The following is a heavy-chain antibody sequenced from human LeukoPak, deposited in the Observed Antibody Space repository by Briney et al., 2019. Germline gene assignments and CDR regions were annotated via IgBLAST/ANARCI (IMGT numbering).Heavy chain of an antibody. CDR2: IYTSGST. V-gene: IGHV4-61*02. D-gene: IGHD6-13*01. J-gene: IGHJ3*02. CDR1: GGSISSGSYY. CDR3: ARRNSSSWVPGAFDI. Sequence: SETLSLTCTVSGGSISSGSYYWSWIRQPAGKGLEWIGRIYTSGSTNYNPSLKSRVTILVDTSKNQFSLKLSSVTAADTAVYYCARRNSSSWVPGAFDIWGQGTMVTVSS.